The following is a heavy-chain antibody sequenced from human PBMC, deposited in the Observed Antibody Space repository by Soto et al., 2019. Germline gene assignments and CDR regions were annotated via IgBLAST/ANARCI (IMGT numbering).Heavy chain of an antibody. J-gene: IGHJ4*02. V-gene: IGHV1-69*01. D-gene: IGHD2-21*02. Sequence: QVQLVQSGAEVKKPGSSVKVSCKASGGTFSSYAISWVRQAPGQGLEWMGGIIHIFGTANYAQKFQGRVTITADESTSKAYMELSSLRSEDTAVYYCERWSNVVVTASYFDYWGQGTLVTVSS. CDR1: GGTFSSYA. CDR2: IIHIFGTA. CDR3: ERWSNVVVTASYFDY.